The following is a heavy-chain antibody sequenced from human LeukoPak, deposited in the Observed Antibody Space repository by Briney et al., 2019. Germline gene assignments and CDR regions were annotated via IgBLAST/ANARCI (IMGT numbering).Heavy chain of an antibody. CDR2: IIPIFGTA. V-gene: IGHV1-69*13. CDR3: ARERRSSGSYHDY. Sequence: SVKVSCKASGYTFTGYYIHWVRQAPGQGLEWMGGIIPIFGTANYAQKFQGRVTITADESTSTAYMELSSLRSEDTAVYYCARERRSSGSYHDYWGQGTLVTVSS. D-gene: IGHD1-26*01. J-gene: IGHJ4*02. CDR1: GYTFTGYY.